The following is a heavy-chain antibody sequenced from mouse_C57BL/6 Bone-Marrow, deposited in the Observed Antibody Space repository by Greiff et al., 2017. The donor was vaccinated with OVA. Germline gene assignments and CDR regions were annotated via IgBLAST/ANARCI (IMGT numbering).Heavy chain of an antibody. J-gene: IGHJ1*03. CDR1: GFNIKNTY. CDR2: IDPANGNT. D-gene: IGHD1-1*01. V-gene: IGHV14-3*01. Sequence: VHVKQSVAELVRPGASVKLSCTASGFNIKNTYMHWVKQRPEQGLEWIGRIDPANGNTKYAPKFQGKATITADTSSNTAYLQLSSLTSEDTAIYYCAFTTVVVHWYFDVWGTGTTVTVSS. CDR3: AFTTVVVHWYFDV.